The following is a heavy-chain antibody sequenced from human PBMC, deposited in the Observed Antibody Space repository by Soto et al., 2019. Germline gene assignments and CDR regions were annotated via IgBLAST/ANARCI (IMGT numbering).Heavy chain of an antibody. CDR2: IYYSGST. V-gene: IGHV4-39*01. D-gene: IGHD6-19*01. Sequence: SETLSLTCTVSGGSISSSSYYWGWIRQPPGKGLEWIGSIYYSGSTYYNPSLKSRVTISVDTSKNQFSLKLSSVTAADTAVYYFARQHGSGVANTWFDPWGQGTLVTVSS. J-gene: IGHJ5*02. CDR1: GGSISSSSYY. CDR3: ARQHGSGVANTWFDP.